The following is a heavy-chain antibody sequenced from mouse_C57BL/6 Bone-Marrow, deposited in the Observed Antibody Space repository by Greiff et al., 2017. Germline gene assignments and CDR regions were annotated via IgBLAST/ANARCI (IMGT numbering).Heavy chain of an antibody. Sequence: VQLQQSGAELVKPGASVKMSCKASGYTFTTYPIEWMKQNHGKSLEWIGNFHPYNDDTKYNEKFKGKATLTVEQSSSTVYLELSRLTSDDSAVYYCARNYYGSSGDWYFDVWGTGTTVTVSS. D-gene: IGHD1-1*01. J-gene: IGHJ1*03. CDR3: ARNYYGSSGDWYFDV. CDR1: GYTFTTYP. CDR2: FHPYNDDT. V-gene: IGHV1-47*01.